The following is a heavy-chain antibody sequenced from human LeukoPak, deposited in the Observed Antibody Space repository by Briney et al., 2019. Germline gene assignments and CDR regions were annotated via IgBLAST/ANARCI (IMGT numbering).Heavy chain of an antibody. J-gene: IGHJ6*04. CDR3: ARDGKLLWFGESYYGMDV. V-gene: IGHV1-69*13. Sequence: SVKVSCKASGGTFSSYAISWVRQAPGQGLEWMGGIIPIFGTANYAQKFQGRVTITADESTSTAYMELSSLRSEDTAVYYCARDGKLLWFGESYYGMDVWGKGTTVTVSS. D-gene: IGHD3-10*01. CDR1: GGTFSSYA. CDR2: IIPIFGTA.